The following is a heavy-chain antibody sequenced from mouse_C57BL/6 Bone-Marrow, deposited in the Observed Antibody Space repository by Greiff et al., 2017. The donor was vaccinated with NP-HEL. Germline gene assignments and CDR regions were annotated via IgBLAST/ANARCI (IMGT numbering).Heavy chain of an antibody. Sequence: EVQGVESGGGLVQSGRSLRLSCATSGFTFSDFYMEWVRQAPGKGLEWIAASRNKANDYTTEYSASVKGRFIVSRDTSQSILYLQTNALRAEDTAIYYCARDNWDWYFDVWGTGTTVTVSS. CDR2: SRNKANDYTT. CDR1: GFTFSDFY. CDR3: ARDNWDWYFDV. V-gene: IGHV7-1*01. D-gene: IGHD4-1*01. J-gene: IGHJ1*03.